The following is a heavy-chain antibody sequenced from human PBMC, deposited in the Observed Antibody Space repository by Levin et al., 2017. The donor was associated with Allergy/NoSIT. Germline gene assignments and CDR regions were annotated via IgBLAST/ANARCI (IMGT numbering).Heavy chain of an antibody. CDR1: GFTFSDYY. V-gene: IGHV3-11*01. J-gene: IGHJ6*02. Sequence: GESLKISCAASGFTFSDYYMSWIRQAPGKGLEWVSYISSSGSTIYYADSVKGRFTISRDNAKNSLYLQMNSLRAEDTAVYYCARDGEGGVVIPPYYYYYGMDVWGQGTTVTVSS. D-gene: IGHD3-3*01. CDR3: ARDGEGGVVIPPYYYYYGMDV. CDR2: ISSSGSTI.